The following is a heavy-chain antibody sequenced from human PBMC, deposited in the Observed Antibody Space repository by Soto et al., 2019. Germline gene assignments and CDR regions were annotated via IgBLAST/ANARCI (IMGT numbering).Heavy chain of an antibody. CDR3: ARDRGYSYGYNYYYGMDV. CDR1: GGTFSGYY. J-gene: IGHJ6*02. V-gene: IGHV4-34*01. CDR2: INHSGST. D-gene: IGHD5-18*01. Sequence: ETLSLTYAGYGGTFSGYYWSWIRQPPGKGLEWIGEINHSGSTNYNPSLKSRVTISVDASKNQFSLKLSSVTAADTAVYYCARDRGYSYGYNYYYGMDVWGQGTTVT.